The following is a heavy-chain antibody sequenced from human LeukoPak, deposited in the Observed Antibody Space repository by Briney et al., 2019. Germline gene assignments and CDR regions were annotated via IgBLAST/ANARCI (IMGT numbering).Heavy chain of an antibody. J-gene: IGHJ4*02. Sequence: GGSLRLSCAASGFTFSSYAMSWVRQAPGKGLEWVSVISGSGGSTYYADSVKGRFTLSRDNSKNTLYLQMNSLRAEDTAVYYCAKDDAWLRFGEWSQGTLVTVSS. D-gene: IGHD3-10*01. CDR1: GFTFSSYA. CDR2: ISGSGGST. CDR3: AKDDAWLRFGE. V-gene: IGHV3-23*01.